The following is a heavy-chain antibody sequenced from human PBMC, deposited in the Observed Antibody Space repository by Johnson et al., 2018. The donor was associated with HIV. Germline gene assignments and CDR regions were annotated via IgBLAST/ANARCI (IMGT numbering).Heavy chain of an antibody. CDR1: GFTFSYVW. V-gene: IGHV3-15*01. J-gene: IGHJ3*02. D-gene: IGHD3-16*01. Sequence: EVQLVESGGGFVEPGGSLRLSCAASGFTFSYVWMLWVRQAPGKGLEWVARIKSRSDRGTTDHAAPVKGRFSISRDDSKNTLYLQMNSLKPEDTAVYYCTTGFGPAFDIWGQGTMVTVSS. CDR2: IKSRSDRGTT. CDR3: TTGFGPAFDI.